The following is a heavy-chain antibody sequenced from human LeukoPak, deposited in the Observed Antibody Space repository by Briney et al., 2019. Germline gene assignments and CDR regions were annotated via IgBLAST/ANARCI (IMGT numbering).Heavy chain of an antibody. J-gene: IGHJ4*02. Sequence: SETLSLTCAVYGGSFSGYYWSWIRQPPGKGLEWIGEINHSGSTNYNPSLKSRVTISVDTSKNQFSLKLSSVTAADTAVYYCAREEGDGYNPPYYFDYWGQGTLVTVSS. CDR2: INHSGST. D-gene: IGHD5-24*01. V-gene: IGHV4-34*01. CDR1: GGSFSGYY. CDR3: AREEGDGYNPPYYFDY.